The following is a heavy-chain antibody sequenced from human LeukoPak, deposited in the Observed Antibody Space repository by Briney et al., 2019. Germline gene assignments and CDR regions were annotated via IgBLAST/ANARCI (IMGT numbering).Heavy chain of an antibody. Sequence: ASVKVSCKASGYTFTSHYINWVRQAAGQRLEWMGISNPNSGATDSAQTFKGRLTLTRDTSTSTFYMELSSLRSADTAVYFCSRSEYYGAGSFDYWGQGTLVTVSS. CDR3: SRSEYYGAGSFDY. J-gene: IGHJ4*02. V-gene: IGHV1-46*01. CDR1: GYTFTSHY. CDR2: SNPNSGAT. D-gene: IGHD3-10*01.